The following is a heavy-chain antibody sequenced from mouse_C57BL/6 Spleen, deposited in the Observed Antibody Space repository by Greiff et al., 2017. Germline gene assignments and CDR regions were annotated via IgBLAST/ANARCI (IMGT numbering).Heavy chain of an antibody. CDR3: ARIPDYYGSSYDYARDD. CDR1: GFSLSTFGMG. CDR2: IWWDDGK. V-gene: IGHV8-8*01. D-gene: IGHD1-1*01. J-gene: IGHJ4*01. Sequence: QVTLKESGPGILQPSQTLSLTCSFSGFSLSTFGMGVGWIRQPSGKGLEWLAHIWWDDGKYSNPALKSRLPIAKDTSKNQVFLKIANVDTADTATYYCARIPDYYGSSYDYARDDWGQGTSVTVAS.